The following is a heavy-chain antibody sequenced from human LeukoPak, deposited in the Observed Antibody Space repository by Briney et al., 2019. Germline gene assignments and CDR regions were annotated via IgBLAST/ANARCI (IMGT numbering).Heavy chain of an antibody. CDR1: GYSISSGYY. J-gene: IGHJ4*02. Sequence: PSETLSLTCAVSGYSISSGYYWGWIRQPPGKGLEWIGCIYHSGSTYYNPSLKSRVTISVDTSKNQFSLKLSSVTAADTAVYYCARYKQQLVGRTHFDYWGQGTLVTVSS. D-gene: IGHD6-13*01. CDR3: ARYKQQLVGRTHFDY. V-gene: IGHV4-38-2*01. CDR2: IYHSGST.